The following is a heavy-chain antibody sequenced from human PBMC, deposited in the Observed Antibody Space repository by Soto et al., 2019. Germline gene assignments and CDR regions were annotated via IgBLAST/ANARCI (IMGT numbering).Heavy chain of an antibody. CDR1: GFDCRDFW. Sequence: SLRRAFYASGFDCRDFWTQWVRQPPGKGAELVTNIPSDGRDVSYAASVRGRFTVSRDDARNNLYLQMSDVRVEDTAIYYCTRDDSGLGIDYWGQGTQVTVSS. V-gene: IGHV3-74*01. CDR2: IPSDGRDV. J-gene: IGHJ4*02. CDR3: TRDDSGLGIDY. D-gene: IGHD2-15*01.